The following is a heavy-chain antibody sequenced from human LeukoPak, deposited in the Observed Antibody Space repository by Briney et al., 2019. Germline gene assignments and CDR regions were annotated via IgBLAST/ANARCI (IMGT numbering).Heavy chain of an antibody. V-gene: IGHV5-51*01. CDR3: AREADWSSATQLDY. D-gene: IGHD3-3*01. J-gene: IGHJ4*02. CDR1: GYSFTSYW. CDR2: INPGDSDT. Sequence: GESLKISCKGSGYSFTSYWIGWVRQMPGKGLEWMGIINPGDSDTRYSPTFQGQVTISADRSISATYLQWTSLKASDTAMYYCAREADWSSATQLDYWGQGTLVTVSS.